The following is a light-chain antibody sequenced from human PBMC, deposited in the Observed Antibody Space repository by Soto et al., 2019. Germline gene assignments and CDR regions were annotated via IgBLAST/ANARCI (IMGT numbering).Light chain of an antibody. V-gene: IGLV2-11*01. J-gene: IGLJ1*01. CDR1: SSDVGGYNF. Sequence: QSSLTQPRSVSGSPVQSVTISCTGTSSDVGGYNFFSWYQHRPGKAPKLMIYNVIQRPSGVPDRFYASKSGNTASLTISGLQAEDEADYYCRSYAGSXTYVVGTGTKVXV. CDR3: RSYAGSXTYV. CDR2: NVI.